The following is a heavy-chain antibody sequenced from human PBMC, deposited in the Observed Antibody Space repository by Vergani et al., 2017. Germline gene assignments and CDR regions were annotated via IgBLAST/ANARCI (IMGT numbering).Heavy chain of an antibody. V-gene: IGHV1-8*03. D-gene: IGHD1-14*01. J-gene: IGHJ4*02. CDR3: TRGLPRTLTTETYCFDD. CDR2: INPNSGNT. CDR1: GYSFTTYD. Sequence: QVQLVQSGAEVKKPGASVKLSCKASGYSFTTYDINWVRQALGHGLEWVGWINPNSGNTGYARRFEGRVTITRDTAISTAYMELSGLYSDDTAVYYCTRGLPRTLTTETYCFDDWGQGTLVSVSP.